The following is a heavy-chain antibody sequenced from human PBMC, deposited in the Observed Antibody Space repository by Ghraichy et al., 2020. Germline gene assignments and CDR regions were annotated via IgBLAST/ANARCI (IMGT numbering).Heavy chain of an antibody. CDR1: GFTFSSYW. Sequence: GGSLRLSCAASGFTFSSYWMSWVRQAPGKGLEWVANIKQDGSEKYYVDSVKGRFTISRDYAKNSLYLQMNSLRAEDTAVYYCAREVRAVAGSYYYYYGVDVWGQGTTVTVSS. J-gene: IGHJ6*02. CDR3: AREVRAVAGSYYYYYGVDV. V-gene: IGHV3-7*01. D-gene: IGHD6-19*01. CDR2: IKQDGSEK.